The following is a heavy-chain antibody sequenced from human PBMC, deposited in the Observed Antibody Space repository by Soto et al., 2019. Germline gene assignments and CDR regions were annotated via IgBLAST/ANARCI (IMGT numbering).Heavy chain of an antibody. J-gene: IGHJ4*02. CDR1: GYTFSNDA. V-gene: IGHV1-18*01. Sequence: QMQLVQSGAEVKKPGAEVKVSCKASGYTFSNDAITWVRQAPGQGLEWMGWVSAYNGNTNYAQKFKCRVTMTTDTSTSTAYMEIRSLRYDDTAVYFCARASRYYWNYMMYWGQGTLVTVTS. D-gene: IGHD1-7*01. CDR2: VSAYNGNT. CDR3: ARASRYYWNYMMY.